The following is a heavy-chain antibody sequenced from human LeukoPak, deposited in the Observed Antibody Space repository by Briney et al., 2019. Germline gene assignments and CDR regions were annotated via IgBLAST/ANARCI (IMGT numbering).Heavy chain of an antibody. V-gene: IGHV4-4*07. CDR3: ARGQSITMVRGTYYYYYGMDV. CDR1: GCSISIYY. Sequence: SETLSLTCTVSGCSISIYYWSWIRQPAGKGLEWIGRIYTSGSTNYNPSLKSRVTMSVDTSKNQFSLKLSSVTAADTAVYYCARGQSITMVRGTYYYYYGMDVWGQGTTVTVSS. CDR2: IYTSGST. D-gene: IGHD3-10*01. J-gene: IGHJ6*02.